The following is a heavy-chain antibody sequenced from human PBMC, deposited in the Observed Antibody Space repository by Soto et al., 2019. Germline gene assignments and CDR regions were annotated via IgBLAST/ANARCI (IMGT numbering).Heavy chain of an antibody. CDR3: AKDHLAVAGTPPVGLDDYYYGMDV. Sequence: GGSLRLSCAASGFTFSSYAMSWVRQAPGKGLEWVSAISGSGGSTYYADSVKGRFTISRDNSKNTLYLQMNSLRAEDTAVYYCAKDHLAVAGTPPVGLDDYYYGMDVWGQGTTVTVSS. CDR2: ISGSGGST. D-gene: IGHD6-19*01. V-gene: IGHV3-23*01. J-gene: IGHJ6*02. CDR1: GFTFSSYA.